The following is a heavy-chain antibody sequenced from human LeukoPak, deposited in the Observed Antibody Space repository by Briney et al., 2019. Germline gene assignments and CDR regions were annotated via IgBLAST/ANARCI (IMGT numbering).Heavy chain of an antibody. CDR1: GFTFSSYG. CDR3: ARNGGYCISPSGKTPHYYSYGMDV. J-gene: IGHJ6*02. V-gene: IGHV3-33*01. CDR2: IWYDGSNK. D-gene: IGHD2-2*01. Sequence: PGGSLRLSCAASGFTFSSYGMHWVRQAPGKGLEWVAVIWYDGSNKYYADSVKGRFTISRDNSKNTLYLQMNSLRAEDTAVYYWARNGGYCISPSGKTPHYYSYGMDVWGQGTTVTVS.